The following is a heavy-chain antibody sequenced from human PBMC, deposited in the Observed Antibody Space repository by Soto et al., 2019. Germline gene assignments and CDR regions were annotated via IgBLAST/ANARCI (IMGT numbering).Heavy chain of an antibody. Sequence: SETLSLTCAVYGGSFSGYYWSWIRQPPGKGLEWIGEINHSGSTNYNPSLKSRVTISVDTSKNQFSLKLSSVTAADTAVYYCARGVPEYGDYTSDYWGQGTLVTVSS. CDR2: INHSGST. CDR1: GGSFSGYY. J-gene: IGHJ4*02. V-gene: IGHV4-34*01. D-gene: IGHD4-17*01. CDR3: ARGVPEYGDYTSDY.